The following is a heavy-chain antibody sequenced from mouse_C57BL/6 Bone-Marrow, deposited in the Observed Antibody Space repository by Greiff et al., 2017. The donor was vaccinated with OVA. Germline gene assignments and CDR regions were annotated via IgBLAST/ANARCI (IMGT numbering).Heavy chain of an antibody. CDR3: ARRGLRHWAMDY. J-gene: IGHJ4*01. CDR1: GYSFTSYY. D-gene: IGHD1-1*01. CDR2: IYPGSGNT. Sequence: VQVVESGPELVKPGASVKISCKASGYSFTSYYIHWVKQRPGQGLEWIGWIYPGSGNTKYNEKFKGKATLTADTSSSTAYMQLSSLTSEDSAVYYCARRGLRHWAMDYWGQGTSVTVSS. V-gene: IGHV1-66*01.